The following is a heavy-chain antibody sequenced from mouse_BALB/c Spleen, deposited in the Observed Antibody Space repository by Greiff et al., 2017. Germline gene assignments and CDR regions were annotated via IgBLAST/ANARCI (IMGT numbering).Heavy chain of an antibody. J-gene: IGHJ4*01. CDR1: GFTFSSYG. V-gene: IGHV5-6-3*01. D-gene: IGHD2-4*01. CDR2: INSNGGST. Sequence: EVKVVESGGGLVQPGGSLKLSCAASGFTFSSYGMSWVRQTPDKRLELVATINSNGGSTYYPDSVKGRFTISRDNAKNTLYLQMSSLKSEDTAMYYCARGGITTGGAMDYWGQGTSVTVSS. CDR3: ARGGITTGGAMDY.